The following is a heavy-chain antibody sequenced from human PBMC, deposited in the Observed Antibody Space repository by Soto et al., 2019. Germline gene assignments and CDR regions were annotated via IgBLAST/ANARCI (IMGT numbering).Heavy chain of an antibody. CDR1: GFTFSTYG. CDR3: AKGRVTGNTDGLFDY. Sequence: PGVSLRLSCAASGFTFSTYGMHWVRQAPGKGLEWVAVMSYDGSNKQYADSVKGRFTISRDNSKNTLFLQMNSLRAEDTAVYYCAKGRVTGNTDGLFDYWGQGTLVTVSS. J-gene: IGHJ4*02. CDR2: MSYDGSNK. V-gene: IGHV3-30*18. D-gene: IGHD1-7*01.